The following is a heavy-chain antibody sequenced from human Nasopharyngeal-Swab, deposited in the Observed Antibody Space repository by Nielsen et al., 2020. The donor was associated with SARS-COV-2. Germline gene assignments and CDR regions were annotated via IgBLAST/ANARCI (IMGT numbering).Heavy chain of an antibody. J-gene: IGHJ6*03. CDR3: ARQDRFYYYLDV. CDR1: GFTFSSYS. V-gene: IGHV3-21*01. Sequence: GGSLRLSCAASGFTFSSYSMNWVRQAPGKGLEWVSSISSSSSYIYYADSVKGRFTISRDNAKNSLYLQMNSLRADDTAVYFCARQDRFYYYLDVWGKGTTVTVSS. D-gene: IGHD3-3*01. CDR2: ISSSSSYI.